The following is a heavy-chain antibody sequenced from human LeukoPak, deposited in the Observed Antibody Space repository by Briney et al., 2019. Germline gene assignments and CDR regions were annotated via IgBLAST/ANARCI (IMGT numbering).Heavy chain of an antibody. CDR3: ARDLLGYYYDSSEVDY. CDR1: GYTFTSYY. J-gene: IGHJ4*02. Sequence: GASVKVSCKASGYTFTSYYMHWVRQAPGQGLEWMGIINPSGGSTSYAQKFQGRVTMTRDTSTSTVYMELSSLRSEDTAVYYCARDLLGYYYDSSEVDYWGQGTLVTVSS. V-gene: IGHV1-46*01. D-gene: IGHD3-22*01. CDR2: INPSGGST.